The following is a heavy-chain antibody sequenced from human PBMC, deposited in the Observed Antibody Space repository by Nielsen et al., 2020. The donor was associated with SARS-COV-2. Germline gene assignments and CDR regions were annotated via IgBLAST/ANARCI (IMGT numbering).Heavy chain of an antibody. CDR3: ARLGCSSTSCYNGGAFDI. Sequence: LSLTCAASGFTFSSYAMHWVRQAPGKGLEWVAVISYDGSNKYYADSVKGRFTISRDNSKNTLYLQMNSPRAEDTAVYYCARLGCSSTSCYNGGAFDIWGQGTMVTVSS. J-gene: IGHJ3*02. D-gene: IGHD2-2*02. V-gene: IGHV3-30-3*01. CDR1: GFTFSSYA. CDR2: ISYDGSNK.